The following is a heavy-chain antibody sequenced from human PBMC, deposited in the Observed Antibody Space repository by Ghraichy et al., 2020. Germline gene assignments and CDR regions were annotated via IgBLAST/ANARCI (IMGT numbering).Heavy chain of an antibody. J-gene: IGHJ4*02. Sequence: SQTLSLTCAVYGGSFSGYYWSWIRQPPGKGLEWIGEINHSGSTNYNPSLKSRVTISVDTSKNQFSLKLSSVTAADTAVYYCARGQLWSGYYLGRWGQGTLVTVSS. CDR2: INHSGST. CDR3: ARGQLWSGYYLGR. V-gene: IGHV4-34*01. CDR1: GGSFSGYY. D-gene: IGHD3-3*01.